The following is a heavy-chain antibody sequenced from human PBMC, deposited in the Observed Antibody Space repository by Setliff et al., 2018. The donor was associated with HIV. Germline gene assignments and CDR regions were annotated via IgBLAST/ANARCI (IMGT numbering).Heavy chain of an antibody. V-gene: IGHV4-38-2*02. J-gene: IGHJ4*02. D-gene: IGHD6-25*01. CDR2: IDHSGKT. CDR3: VRDAVDSAGDY. CDR1: GYSISNGFY. Sequence: SETLSLTCIVSGYSISNGFYWGWVRQPPGKGPEWIGSIDHSGKTFYKSSLKSRVTISVDTSKNTFSLRLTSMTAADTAVYYCVRDAVDSAGDYWGQRKVVTV.